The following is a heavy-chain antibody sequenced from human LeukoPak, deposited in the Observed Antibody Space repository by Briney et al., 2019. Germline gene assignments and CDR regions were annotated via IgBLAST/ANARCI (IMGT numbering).Heavy chain of an antibody. J-gene: IGHJ1*01. D-gene: IGHD2-15*01. CDR1: GLAFQNYW. Sequence: GGSLRLSCVATGLAFQNYWMTWVRQAPGKGPEWEATIRPDGSTFTYVDAVRGRFTISRDNPKNTLYLQMHSLIAADTAVYYSANNFPYCADGTCALGGQGTLVIVSS. CDR3: ANNFPYCADGTCAL. CDR2: IRPDGSTF. V-gene: IGHV3-7*01.